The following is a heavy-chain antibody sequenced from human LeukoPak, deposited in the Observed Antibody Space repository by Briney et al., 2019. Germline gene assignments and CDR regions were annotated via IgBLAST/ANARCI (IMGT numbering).Heavy chain of an antibody. CDR3: ARLTGFITIFGVLHGNYFDY. CDR2: INHSGST. Sequence: SETLSLTCAVYGGSFSGYYWSWLRQPPGKGLEWIGEINHSGSTNYNPSLKSRVTISVDTSKNQFSLKLSSVTAADTAVYYCARLTGFITIFGVLHGNYFDYWGQGTLVTVSS. CDR1: GGSFSGYY. J-gene: IGHJ4*02. V-gene: IGHV4-34*01. D-gene: IGHD3-3*01.